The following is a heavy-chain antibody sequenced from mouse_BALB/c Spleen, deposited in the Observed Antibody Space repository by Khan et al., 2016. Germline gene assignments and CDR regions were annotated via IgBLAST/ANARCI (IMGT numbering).Heavy chain of an antibody. CDR3: ARGDLLGY. V-gene: IGHV14-3*02. CDR1: GFNIKDTY. J-gene: IGHJ2*01. Sequence: VRLQQSGAELVKPGASVKLSCTASGFNIKDTYMHWVKQRPEQGLEWIGRIDPANGNTKYDPKFQGKATITADTSSNTAYLQLSSLTSEVTAVYYCARGDLLGYWGQGTTLTVSS. D-gene: IGHD2-1*01. CDR2: IDPANGNT.